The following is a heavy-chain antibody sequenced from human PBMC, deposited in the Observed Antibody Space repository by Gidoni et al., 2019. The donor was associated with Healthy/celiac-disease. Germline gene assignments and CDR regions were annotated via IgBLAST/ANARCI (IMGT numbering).Heavy chain of an antibody. Sequence: QVQLVQSGAEVKKPGASVKVSCKASGYTFTSYDINWVRQATGQGLEWMGWMNPNSGNTGYAEKFQGRVTMTRNTSISTAYMELSSLRSEDTAVYYCARVPVGAMGHYYYYYGMDVWGQGTTVTVSS. CDR3: ARVPVGAMGHYYYYYGMDV. J-gene: IGHJ6*02. V-gene: IGHV1-8*01. CDR1: GYTFTSYD. D-gene: IGHD1-26*01. CDR2: MNPNSGNT.